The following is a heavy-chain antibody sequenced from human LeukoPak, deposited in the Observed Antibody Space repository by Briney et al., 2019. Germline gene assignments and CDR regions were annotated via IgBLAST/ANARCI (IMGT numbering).Heavy chain of an antibody. D-gene: IGHD5-12*01. CDR2: ISSSSSYI. CDR1: GFTFSSYS. V-gene: IGHV3-21*01. J-gene: IGHJ6*02. Sequence: PGGSLRLSCAASGFTFSSYSMNWVRQVQGKGLERVSSISSSSSYIYYADSVKGRFTISRDNAKNSLYLQMNSLRAEDTAVYYCAREDSGYDSPSSYYYYGMDVWGQGTTVTVSS. CDR3: AREDSGYDSPSSYYYYGMDV.